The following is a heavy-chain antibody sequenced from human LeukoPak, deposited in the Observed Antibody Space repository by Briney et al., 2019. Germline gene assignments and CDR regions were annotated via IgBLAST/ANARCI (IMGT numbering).Heavy chain of an antibody. V-gene: IGHV3-30*03. J-gene: IGHJ4*02. CDR3: ARLSGSFLDY. CDR1: GFTFSSYG. Sequence: PGGSPRLSCAASGFTFSSYGMHWVRQAPGKGLEWVAVISYDGSNKYYADSVKGRFTISRDNSKNTLYLQMNSLRAEDTAVYYCARLSGSFLDYWGQGTLVTVSS. D-gene: IGHD1-26*01. CDR2: ISYDGSNK.